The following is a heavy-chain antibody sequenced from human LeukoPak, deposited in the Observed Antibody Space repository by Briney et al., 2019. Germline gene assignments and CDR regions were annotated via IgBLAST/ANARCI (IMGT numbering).Heavy chain of an antibody. D-gene: IGHD1-1*01. CDR2: IYYSGST. CDR3: ARTEPSGTTSH. CDR1: GGSISSSSYY. V-gene: IGHV4-61*01. Sequence: PSETLSLTCTVSGGSISSSSYYWSWIRQPPGKGLEWIGYIYYSGSTNYNPSLKSRVTLSVDTSRNQFSLSLRSMTAADTAAYYCARTEPSGTTSHWGQGTLVTVSS. J-gene: IGHJ4*02.